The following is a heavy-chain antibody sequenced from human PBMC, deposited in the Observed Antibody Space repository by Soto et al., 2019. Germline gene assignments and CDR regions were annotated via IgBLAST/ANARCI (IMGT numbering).Heavy chain of an antibody. J-gene: IGHJ4*02. CDR1: GGSISSSSYY. Sequence: SETLSLTCTVSGGSISSSSYYWGWIRQPPGKGLEWIGKINHSGSTNYNPSLKSRVTISVDTSKNQFSLKLSSVTAADTAVYYCARMYGDFEQDNWGQGTLVTVS. D-gene: IGHD4-17*01. CDR3: ARMYGDFEQDN. V-gene: IGHV4-39*07. CDR2: INHSGST.